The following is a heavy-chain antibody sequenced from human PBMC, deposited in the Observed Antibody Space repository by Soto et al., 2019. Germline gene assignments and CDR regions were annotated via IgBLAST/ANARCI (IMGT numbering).Heavy chain of an antibody. CDR3: ASGHDYGDGEAFYI. Sequence: SLRLSCAASGFPFSSYWMSWVRQAPGKGLEWVANIKQDGTEKYYVDSVKGRFTISRDNAKNSLYLQMNSLRAEDTAVYYCASGHDYGDGEAFYIWGQGTMVTVSS. V-gene: IGHV3-7*01. CDR2: IKQDGTEK. D-gene: IGHD4-17*01. J-gene: IGHJ3*02. CDR1: GFPFSSYW.